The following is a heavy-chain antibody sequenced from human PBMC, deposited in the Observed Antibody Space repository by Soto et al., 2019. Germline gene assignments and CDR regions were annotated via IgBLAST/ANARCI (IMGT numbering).Heavy chain of an antibody. CDR2: IYYRGTT. J-gene: IGHJ6*02. CDR1: GASINSGGYY. V-gene: IGHV4-31*03. D-gene: IGHD6-6*01. Sequence: PSETLSLTCTVSGASINSGGYYWAWIRQHPGKDLEWIVYIYYRGTTYSNPSLKSRLIISVDTSTNQFSLKRSSVTAADTAVYYCARDRLADRPSYGLDVWGQGTTVTVSS. CDR3: ARDRLADRPSYGLDV.